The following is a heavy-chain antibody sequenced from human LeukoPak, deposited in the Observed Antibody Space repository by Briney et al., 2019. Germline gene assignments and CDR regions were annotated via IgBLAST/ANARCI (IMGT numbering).Heavy chain of an antibody. D-gene: IGHD5-12*01. Sequence: ASVKVSCKASGYTFTGYYMHWVRQAPGQGLEWMGWINPNSGGTNYAQKFQGRVTMTRDTSISTAYMELSRLRSDDTAVYYCARHESVATISYYYYYMDVWGKGTTVTVSS. J-gene: IGHJ6*03. CDR1: GYTFTGYY. CDR3: ARHESVATISYYYYYMDV. V-gene: IGHV1-2*02. CDR2: INPNSGGT.